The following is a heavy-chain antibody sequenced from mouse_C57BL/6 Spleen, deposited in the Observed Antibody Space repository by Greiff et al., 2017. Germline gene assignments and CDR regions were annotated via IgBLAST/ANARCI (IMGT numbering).Heavy chain of an antibody. CDR2: ISNLAYSI. D-gene: IGHD2-10*02. Sequence: EVKLVESGGGLVQPGGSLKLSCAASGFTFSDYGMAWVRQAPRKGPEWVAFISNLAYSIYYADTVTGRFTISRENAKNTLYLEMSSLRSEDTAMYYCARHPPRGWHFDVWGTGTTVTVSS. CDR1: GFTFSDYG. CDR3: ARHPPRGWHFDV. J-gene: IGHJ1*03. V-gene: IGHV5-15*01.